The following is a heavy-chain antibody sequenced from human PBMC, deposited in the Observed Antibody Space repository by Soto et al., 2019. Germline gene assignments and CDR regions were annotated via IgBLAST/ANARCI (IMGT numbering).Heavy chain of an antibody. V-gene: IGHV4-31*03. J-gene: IGHJ6*02. CDR3: QALGYYYYGMDV. CDR1: GGSISSGGYY. D-gene: IGHD3-3*02. CDR2: IYYSGST. Sequence: LSLTCTVSGGSISSGGYYWSWIRQHPGKGLEWIGYIYYSGSTYYNPSLKSRVTISVDTSKNQFSLKLSSVTAADTAVYYCQALGYYYYGMDVWGQGTTVTVSS.